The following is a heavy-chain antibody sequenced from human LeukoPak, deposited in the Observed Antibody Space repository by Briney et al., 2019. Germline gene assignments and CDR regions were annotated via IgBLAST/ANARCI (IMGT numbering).Heavy chain of an antibody. V-gene: IGHV1-46*01. J-gene: IGHJ4*02. Sequence: ASVKVSCKASGYTFTSYYMHWVRQAPGQGLEWMGIINPSGGSTSYAQKFQGRVTMTRDMSTSTVYMELSSLGSEDTAVYYCAREQGYSSSWWVVYYFDYWGQGTLVTVSS. CDR2: INPSGGST. CDR1: GYTFTSYY. D-gene: IGHD6-13*01. CDR3: AREQGYSSSWWVVYYFDY.